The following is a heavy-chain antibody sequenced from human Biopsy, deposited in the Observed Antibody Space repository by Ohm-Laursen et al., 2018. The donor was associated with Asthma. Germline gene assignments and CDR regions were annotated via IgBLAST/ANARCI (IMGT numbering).Heavy chain of an antibody. V-gene: IGHV3-30*18. CDR3: AKELFPGWELRRGPDS. CDR2: ISFDGRYE. CDR1: GFSCGRFG. Sequence: SLRLSCTAAGFSCGRFGMHWGRQVPGKGPEWVALISFDGRYEYYADSVKGRFTICRDNSKNPLFLEMNSLRPEDTAVYYCAKELFPGWELRRGPDSWGQGTLVTVSS. D-gene: IGHD1-26*01. J-gene: IGHJ4*02.